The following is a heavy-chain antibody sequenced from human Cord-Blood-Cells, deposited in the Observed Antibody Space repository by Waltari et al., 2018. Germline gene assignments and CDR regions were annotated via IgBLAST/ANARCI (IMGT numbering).Heavy chain of an antibody. CDR1: GFTFSSYS. Sequence: EVQLVESGGGLVKPGGSLRLSCAASGFTFSSYSMNWVRQAPGKGLGWVSSISSSSSYITEANSMKGRFTISSDNAKNALYLQMTSLRAADTAVYDCARGDAPYCSSWYGRYYYYYGMDVWGQGTTVTVSS. J-gene: IGHJ6*02. CDR3: ARGDAPYCSSWYGRYYYYYGMDV. V-gene: IGHV3-21*01. D-gene: IGHD6-13*01. CDR2: ISSSSSYI.